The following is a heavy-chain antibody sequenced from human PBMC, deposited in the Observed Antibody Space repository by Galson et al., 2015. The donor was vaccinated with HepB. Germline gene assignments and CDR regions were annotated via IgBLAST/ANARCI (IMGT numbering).Heavy chain of an antibody. CDR2: ISAYNGNT. V-gene: IGHV1-18*04. CDR3: ARGAFRAYYDFWSGYYTKGGMDV. J-gene: IGHJ6*02. CDR1: GYTFTSYG. D-gene: IGHD3-3*01. Sequence: SVKVSCKASGYTFTSYGISWVRQAPGQGLEWMGWISAYNGNTNYAQKLQGRVTMTTDTSTSTAYMELRSLRSDDTAVYYCARGAFRAYYDFWSGYYTKGGMDVWGQGTTVTVSS.